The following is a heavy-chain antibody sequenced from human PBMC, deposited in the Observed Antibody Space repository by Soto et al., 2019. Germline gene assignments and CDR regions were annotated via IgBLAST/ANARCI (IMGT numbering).Heavy chain of an antibody. CDR3: ARDIESVTAKHFFYYYAMDV. Sequence: QGQLVQSGAEVKKPGASVKLSCKASGFTFSNYGLNWVRQAPGQGLEWMGWVSANNGHTNYAQNLQGRGSMTTDTSTSTAYMELRGLTFADTAVYYCARDIESVTAKHFFYYYAMDVWGQGTTVTVSS. CDR2: VSANNGHT. D-gene: IGHD2-8*01. J-gene: IGHJ6*02. V-gene: IGHV1-18*01. CDR1: GFTFSNYG.